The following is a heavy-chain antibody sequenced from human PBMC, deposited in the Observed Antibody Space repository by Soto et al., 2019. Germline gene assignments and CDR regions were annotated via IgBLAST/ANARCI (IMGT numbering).Heavy chain of an antibody. CDR2: IFHSGNA. Sequence: SETLSLTCTVSGGSMRNVYWSWIRQPPGKRLEWIGFIFHSGNAEYNPSLKSRVTISIDTSKSQFSLSLDSVTAADTAVYFCARAHAPTLPFDYWGLGTLVTVS. D-gene: IGHD2-15*01. CDR1: GGSMRNVY. V-gene: IGHV4-59*01. J-gene: IGHJ4*01. CDR3: ARAHAPTLPFDY.